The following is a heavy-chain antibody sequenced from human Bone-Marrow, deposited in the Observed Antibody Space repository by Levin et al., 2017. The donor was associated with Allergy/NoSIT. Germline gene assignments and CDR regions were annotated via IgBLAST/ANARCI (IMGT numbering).Heavy chain of an antibody. CDR3: GRATGVYYYHLDV. CDR2: VRNKLNSPTT. CDR1: GFSFSDHY. J-gene: IGHJ6*04. Sequence: GGSLRLSCAASGFSFSDHYMDWVRQAPGKGLEWIGRVRNKLNSPTTEYSASVRGRFIISRDDSENSLYLQMNSLKTEDTAVYCCGRATGVYYYHLDVWGEGTTVTVSS. D-gene: IGHD3-10*01. V-gene: IGHV3-72*01.